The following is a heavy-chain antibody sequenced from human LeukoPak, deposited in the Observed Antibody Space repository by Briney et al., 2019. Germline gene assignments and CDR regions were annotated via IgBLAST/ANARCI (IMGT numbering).Heavy chain of an antibody. D-gene: IGHD1-26*01. J-gene: IGHJ4*02. CDR1: GFTVSTNY. CDR3: ARAESGNYHDY. V-gene: IGHV3-66*02. Sequence: GGSLRLSCAASGFTVSTNYMTWVRQAPGKGLEWVSLIYSTGTTYYADSVKGRFTISRDNSKNTLYLQMNSLRAEDTAVYYCARAESGNYHDYWGQGTLVTVSS. CDR2: IYSTGTT.